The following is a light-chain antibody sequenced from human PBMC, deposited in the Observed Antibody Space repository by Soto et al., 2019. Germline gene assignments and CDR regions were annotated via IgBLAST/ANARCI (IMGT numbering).Light chain of an antibody. CDR3: QQSHSIPIS. CDR1: QSIGNS. CDR2: DAS. Sequence: DLQMTQSPSSLSASVGDRVTITCRASQSIGNSLIWYQQKPGKAPNLLIYDASSLQTGVPSRFSGSGSGTDFALTISSLQPEDFATYYCQQSHSIPISFGPGTKLDVK. V-gene: IGKV1-39*01. J-gene: IGKJ3*01.